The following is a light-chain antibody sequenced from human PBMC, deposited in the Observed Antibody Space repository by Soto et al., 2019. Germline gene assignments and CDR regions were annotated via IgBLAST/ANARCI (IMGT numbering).Light chain of an antibody. CDR2: GNS. J-gene: IGLJ2*01. Sequence: QAVVTQPPSVSGAPGQRVTISCTGSRSNIGAGYHVHWYQQLPGRAPKLLIYGNSNRPSGVPDRFSGSKSGTSASLAITGLQAEDEADYYCQSYDGSLSGWGLFGGGTKVTVL. CDR1: RSNIGAGYH. V-gene: IGLV1-40*01. CDR3: QSYDGSLSGWGL.